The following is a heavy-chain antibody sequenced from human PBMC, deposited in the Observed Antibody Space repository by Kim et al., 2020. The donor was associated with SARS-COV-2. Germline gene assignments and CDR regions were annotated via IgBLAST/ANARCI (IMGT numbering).Heavy chain of an antibody. Sequence: RYSDVSGVGRSTIARDNDNNSLYLEMNSLRAEDTAVYYCASGPNYSPFDYWGQGTLVTVSS. CDR2: R. D-gene: IGHD4-4*01. CDR3: ASGPNYSPFDY. J-gene: IGHJ4*02. V-gene: IGHV3-11*04.